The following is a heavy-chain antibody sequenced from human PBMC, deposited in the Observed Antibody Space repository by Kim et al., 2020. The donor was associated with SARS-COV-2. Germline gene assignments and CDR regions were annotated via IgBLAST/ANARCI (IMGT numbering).Heavy chain of an antibody. CDR3: ARGWSGYSYGYDY. V-gene: IGHV4-34*01. Sequence: SNPARKRRVTISEDTSKNPFSRRLSSVTAADTAVYYCARGWSGYSYGYDYWGQGTLVTVSS. D-gene: IGHD5-18*01. J-gene: IGHJ4*02.